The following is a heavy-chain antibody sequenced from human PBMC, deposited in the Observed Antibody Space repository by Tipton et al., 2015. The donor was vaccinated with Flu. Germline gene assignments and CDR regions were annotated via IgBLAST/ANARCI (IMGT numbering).Heavy chain of an antibody. J-gene: IGHJ6*02. D-gene: IGHD3-22*01. CDR1: GFTFDDYA. CDR2: ISWDGGSA. CDR3: AKDNAYNYYDSSGYRGMDV. Sequence: SLRLSCAASGFTFDDYAMHWVRQAPGKGPEWVSLISWDGGSAYYADSVKGRFTISRDNSKNSLYLQMNSLRAEDTDLYYCAKDNAYNYYDSSGYRGMDVWGQGTTVTVSS. V-gene: IGHV3-43D*03.